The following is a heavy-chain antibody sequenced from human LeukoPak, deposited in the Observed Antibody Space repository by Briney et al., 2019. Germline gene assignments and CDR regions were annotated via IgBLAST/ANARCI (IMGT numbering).Heavy chain of an antibody. J-gene: IGHJ4*02. CDR3: ARDHSSSGQLFDF. Sequence: ASVKVSCKAAGYIFTTYGISWVRQAPGQGLEWMGWISAYNGGTYYAQKLQGRLTMTTDTSTNTAYMELRSLRSDDTAVYYCARDHSSSGQLFDFWGQGTPVTVSS. CDR2: ISAYNGGT. D-gene: IGHD6-25*01. V-gene: IGHV1-18*01. CDR1: GYIFTTYG.